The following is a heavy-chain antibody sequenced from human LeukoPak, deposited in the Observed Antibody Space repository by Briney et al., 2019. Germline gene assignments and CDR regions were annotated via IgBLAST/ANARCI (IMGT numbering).Heavy chain of an antibody. J-gene: IGHJ4*02. CDR3: ARGGLYDYVWGSYPDY. CDR2: ISAYNGNT. V-gene: IGHV1-18*01. CDR1: GYTFTSYG. Sequence: ASVKVSCKASGYTFTSYGISWVQQAPGQGLEWMGWISAYNGNTNYAQKLQGRVTMTTDTSTSTAYMELRSLRSDDTVVYYCARGGLYDYVWGSYPDYWGQGTLVTVSS. D-gene: IGHD3-16*02.